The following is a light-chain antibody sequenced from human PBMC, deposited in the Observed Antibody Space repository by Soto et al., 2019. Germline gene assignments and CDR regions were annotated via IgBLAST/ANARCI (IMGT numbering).Light chain of an antibody. CDR2: DAS. CDR1: QSISSW. Sequence: DIQMTQSPSTLSASVGDRVTITCRASQSISSWLAWYQQKPGKGPKLLIYDASSLESGVPSRFSGSGSGTEFTLTISSLQPDDFATYYCQQFNSYSPTFGQGTKVDIK. J-gene: IGKJ1*01. CDR3: QQFNSYSPT. V-gene: IGKV1-5*01.